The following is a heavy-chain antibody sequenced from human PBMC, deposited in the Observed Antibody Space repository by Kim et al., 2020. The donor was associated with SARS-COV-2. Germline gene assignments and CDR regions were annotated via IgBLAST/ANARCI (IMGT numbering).Heavy chain of an antibody. D-gene: IGHD6-19*01. CDR2: INKDGRET. V-gene: IGHV3-7*01. CDR1: GFTFSNYW. CDR3: ARVVIEDQQWRPFDP. J-gene: IGHJ5*02. Sequence: GGSLRLSCAASGFTFSNYWMSWVRQAPGRGLEWLAKINKDGRETKYVDSVKGRFIISRDNARNSLYLQMNILRAEDTALYYCARVVIEDQQWRPFDPWGQGTLVTVSS.